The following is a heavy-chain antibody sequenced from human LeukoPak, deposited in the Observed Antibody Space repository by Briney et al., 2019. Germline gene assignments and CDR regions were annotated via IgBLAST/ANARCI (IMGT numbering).Heavy chain of an antibody. CDR2: IYYSGST. J-gene: IGHJ4*02. D-gene: IGHD1-26*01. CDR3: ASPRRSYSGSYMYYFDY. CDR1: GGSISSSSYY. Sequence: SETLSLTCTVSGGSISSSSYYWGWIRQPPGKGLEWIGSIYYSGSTYYNPSLKSRVTISVDTSKNQFSLKLSSVTAADTAVYYCASPRRSYSGSYMYYFDYWGQGTLVTVSS. V-gene: IGHV4-39*01.